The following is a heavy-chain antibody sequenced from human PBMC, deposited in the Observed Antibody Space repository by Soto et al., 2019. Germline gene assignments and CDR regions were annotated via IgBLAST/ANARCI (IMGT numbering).Heavy chain of an antibody. Sequence: EVQLVDSGGGLVQPGGSLRLSCVASGFTFSDHYMDWVRQAPGKGLEWVARSRNKANSYSTEYAASVKGRFTISRDVSENSLYLQMNRLKTEDTAVYYCVRGAYGSWRMDVWGQGTSVTVSS. CDR2: SRNKANSYST. D-gene: IGHD3-10*01. CDR3: VRGAYGSWRMDV. V-gene: IGHV3-72*01. CDR1: GFTFSDHY. J-gene: IGHJ6*02.